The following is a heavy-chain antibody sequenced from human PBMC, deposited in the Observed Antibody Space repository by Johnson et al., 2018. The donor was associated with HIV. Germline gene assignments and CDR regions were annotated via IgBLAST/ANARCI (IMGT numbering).Heavy chain of an antibody. V-gene: IGHV3-33*03. J-gene: IGHJ3*02. CDR3: AKDQHGPLVPTVMRDDAFDI. CDR2: IWHDGRDV. Sequence: QVHLVESGGGLVQPGRSLRLSCAASGFTFDDYGIHWVRQAPGQGLEWVAFIWHDGRDVYYADSVKGRFTVSRDNSKNAVYLQMNSLGAGDTAVYYCAKDQHGPLVPTVMRDDAFDIWGQGTMVTVSS. CDR1: GFTFDDYG. D-gene: IGHD5-12*01.